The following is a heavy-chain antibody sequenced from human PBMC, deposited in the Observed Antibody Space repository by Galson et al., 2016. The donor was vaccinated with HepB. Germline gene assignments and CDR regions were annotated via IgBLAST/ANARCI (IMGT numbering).Heavy chain of an antibody. Sequence: SLRLSCAASGFIFSNYWMNWVRQAPGKGLEWMANIKEDGSDKYYVDTVKGRFTISRDKAKNTLYMEMNSLRTEDTAVYYCVRGQRRGPDNCWGQGTLVTVST. CDR2: IKEDGSDK. D-gene: IGHD1-14*01. CDR1: GFIFSNYW. V-gene: IGHV3-7*03. CDR3: VRGQRRGPDNC. J-gene: IGHJ4*02.